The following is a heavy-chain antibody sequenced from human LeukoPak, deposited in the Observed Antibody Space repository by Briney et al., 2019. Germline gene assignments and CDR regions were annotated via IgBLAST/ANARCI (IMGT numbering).Heavy chain of an antibody. Sequence: ASVKVSCKASGYTFTSYYMHWVRQAPGQGLEWMGIINPSGGSTIYAQKFQGRLTVTRDTSISTAYMELSRLRSDDTAVYYCAREVDYYDTSDYFPLGYWGQGTLVTVSS. J-gene: IGHJ4*02. CDR1: GYTFTSYY. CDR3: AREVDYYDTSDYFPLGY. V-gene: IGHV1-46*01. CDR2: INPSGGST. D-gene: IGHD3-22*01.